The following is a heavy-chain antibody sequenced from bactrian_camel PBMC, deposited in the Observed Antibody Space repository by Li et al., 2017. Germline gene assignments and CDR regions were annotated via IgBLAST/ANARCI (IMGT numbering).Heavy chain of an antibody. Sequence: HVQLVESGGGSVQTGGSLRLSCVASVALRSSPYRACMGWFRQSPGKEREGVVVLNTDTVEARTVYADSVKGRFTISRDNVNNMLHLQMENLTAEDAATYYCAAEYEKGKGCYPRFPKYWGQGTQVTVS. CDR1: VALRSSPYRAC. CDR2: LNTDTVEAR. J-gene: IGHJ4*01. D-gene: IGHD3*01. V-gene: IGHV3S54*01. CDR3: AAEYEKGKGCYPRFPKY.